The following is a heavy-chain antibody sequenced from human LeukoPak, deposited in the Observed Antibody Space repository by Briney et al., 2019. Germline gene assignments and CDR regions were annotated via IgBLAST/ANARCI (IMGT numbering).Heavy chain of an antibody. CDR1: GFSFSASS. Sequence: PGWSLRLSCEASGFSFSASSMNWVRQAPGKGLEWVSSIFGDCPGLYYADSVKGRFTISRDNGKNSVYLEMNSLRDDDTAVYYCTREGGSTDAGFWGQGTLVTVSS. J-gene: IGHJ4*02. CDR3: TREGGSTDAGF. V-gene: IGHV3-21*06. CDR2: IFGDCPGL. D-gene: IGHD5/OR15-5a*01.